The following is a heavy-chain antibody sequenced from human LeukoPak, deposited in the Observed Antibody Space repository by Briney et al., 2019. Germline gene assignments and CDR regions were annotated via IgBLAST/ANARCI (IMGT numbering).Heavy chain of an antibody. CDR2: IYYSGST. V-gene: IGHV4-39*01. CDR1: GGSISSSSYY. Sequence: SETLSLTCTVSGGSISSSSYYWGWIRQPPGKGLEWIGSIYYSGSTYYNSSLKSRVTISVDTSKNQFSLKLSSVTAADTAVYYCARQEKELTSGFDDDAFDIWGQGTMVTVSS. D-gene: IGHD1-26*01. CDR3: ARQEKELTSGFDDDAFDI. J-gene: IGHJ3*02.